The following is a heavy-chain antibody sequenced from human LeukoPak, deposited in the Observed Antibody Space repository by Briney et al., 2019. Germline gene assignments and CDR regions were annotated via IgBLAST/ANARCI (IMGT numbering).Heavy chain of an antibody. D-gene: IGHD6-19*01. CDR2: ISSNGGST. CDR1: GFTFSTYA. J-gene: IGHJ4*02. V-gene: IGHV3-64*01. Sequence: PGGSLRLSCAASGFTFSTYAMHWVRQAPGKGLEYVSAISSNGGSTYYANSVKGRFTISRDNSKNTLYLQMGSLRAEDMAVYYCARGHIAVAGTIDYWGQGTLVTVSS. CDR3: ARGHIAVAGTIDY.